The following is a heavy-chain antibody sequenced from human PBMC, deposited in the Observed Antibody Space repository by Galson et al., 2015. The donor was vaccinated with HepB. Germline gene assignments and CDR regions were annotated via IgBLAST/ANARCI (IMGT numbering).Heavy chain of an antibody. Sequence: SLRLSCAASGFTFSSYAMHWVRQAPGKGLEWVAVISHDGSNKYYADSVKGRFTISRDNSKNTLYLQMNSLRAEDTAVYYCARVELGDCSSTSCYGGAFDIWGQGTMVTVSS. CDR2: ISHDGSNK. J-gene: IGHJ3*02. V-gene: IGHV3-30*04. D-gene: IGHD2-2*01. CDR1: GFTFSSYA. CDR3: ARVELGDCSSTSCYGGAFDI.